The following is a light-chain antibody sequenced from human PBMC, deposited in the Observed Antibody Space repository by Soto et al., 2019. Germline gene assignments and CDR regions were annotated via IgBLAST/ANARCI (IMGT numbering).Light chain of an antibody. Sequence: QAVLTQPASVAVSPGQSITISCTVTSSDVGAYIYVSWYQQHPGKAPKFLIYEVSKRPSGVSDRFSGSKSGNTASLTISGLQAEDEADYYCTSYTSSSTYVFGTGTKVTVL. CDR1: SSDVGAYIY. CDR2: EVS. V-gene: IGLV2-14*01. CDR3: TSYTSSSTYV. J-gene: IGLJ1*01.